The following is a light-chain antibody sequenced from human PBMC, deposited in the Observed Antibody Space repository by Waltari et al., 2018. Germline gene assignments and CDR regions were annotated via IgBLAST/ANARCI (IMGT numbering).Light chain of an antibody. Sequence: QSALTQPRSVSGSPVQSVTISCTGTSSDVGGYNYVSWYQQHPGNAPKLMIYDVSKRPSGVPDRFSGSKSGNTASLTISVLQAEDEADYYCCSYAGSYTLVFGTGTKVTVL. CDR2: DVS. V-gene: IGLV2-11*01. J-gene: IGLJ1*01. CDR1: SSDVGGYNY. CDR3: CSYAGSYTLV.